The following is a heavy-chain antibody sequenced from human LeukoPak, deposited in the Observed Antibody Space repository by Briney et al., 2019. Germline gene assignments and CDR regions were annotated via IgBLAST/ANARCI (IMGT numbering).Heavy chain of an antibody. CDR3: AKDLIPYYYDSSGFIF. CDR1: GFTFSSYS. J-gene: IGHJ4*02. V-gene: IGHV3-21*01. D-gene: IGHD3-22*01. CDR2: ISSSSSYI. Sequence: PGGSLRLSCAASGFTFSSYSMNWVRQAPGKGLEWVSSISSSSSYIYYADSVKGRFTISRDNAKNSLYLQMNSLRAEDTAVYYCAKDLIPYYYDSSGFIFWGQGTLVTVSS.